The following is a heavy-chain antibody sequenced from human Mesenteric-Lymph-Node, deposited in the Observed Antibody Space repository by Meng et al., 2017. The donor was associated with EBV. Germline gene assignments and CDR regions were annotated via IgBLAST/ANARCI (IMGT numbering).Heavy chain of an antibody. CDR2: TSWDDDE. Sequence: HITCKEAGPTVVKATQTLTLPCSFSGFSLFTTGVRVGWIRQPPGKALECLALTSWDDDERYSPSLKSRLTITKDTSRNQVVLTLTNMDPVDTGTYYCARQVGNYVGFDFWGPGTLVTVSS. V-gene: IGHV2-5*02. J-gene: IGHJ4*02. CDR1: GFSLFTTGVR. CDR3: ARQVGNYVGFDF. D-gene: IGHD1-7*01.